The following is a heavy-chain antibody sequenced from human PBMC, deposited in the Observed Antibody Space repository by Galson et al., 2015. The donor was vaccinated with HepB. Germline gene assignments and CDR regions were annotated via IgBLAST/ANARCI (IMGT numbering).Heavy chain of an antibody. D-gene: IGHD6-13*01. CDR3: AKTTSFIAAAGTDFDY. Sequence: SLRLSCAASGFTVSSNYMSWVCQAPGKGLEWVSAISGSGGSTYYADSVKGRFTISRDNSKNTLYLQMNSLRAEDTAVYYCAKTTSFIAAAGTDFDYWGQGTLVTVSS. CDR1: GFTVSSNY. V-gene: IGHV3-23*01. J-gene: IGHJ4*02. CDR2: ISGSGGST.